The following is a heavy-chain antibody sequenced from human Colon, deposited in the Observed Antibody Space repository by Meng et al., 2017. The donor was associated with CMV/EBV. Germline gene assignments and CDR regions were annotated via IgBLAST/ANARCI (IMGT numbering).Heavy chain of an antibody. D-gene: IGHD2-2*01. CDR1: SGDYY. CDR3: ARVTVRRYCSSTSCFPFDY. Sequence: SGDYYWSWIRQHPGKGLEWIGYIYYSGSTYYNPSLKSRVTISVDTSKNQFSLKLSSVTAADTAVYYCARVTVRRYCSSTSCFPFDYWGQGTLVTVSS. V-gene: IGHV4-31*02. CDR2: IYYSGST. J-gene: IGHJ4*02.